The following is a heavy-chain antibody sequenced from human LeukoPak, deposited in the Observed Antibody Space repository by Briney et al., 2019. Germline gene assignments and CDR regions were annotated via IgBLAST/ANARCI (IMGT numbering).Heavy chain of an antibody. D-gene: IGHD3-16*01. Sequence: PGGSLRLSCAASGFTFSSYAMHWVRQAPGKGLEWVAVISYDGSNKYYADSVKGRFTISRDNSKNTLYLQMNSLRAEDTAVYYCAKDLGVIFPHSLYYFDYWGQGTLVTVSS. V-gene: IGHV3-30-3*01. CDR3: AKDLGVIFPHSLYYFDY. J-gene: IGHJ4*02. CDR1: GFTFSSYA. CDR2: ISYDGSNK.